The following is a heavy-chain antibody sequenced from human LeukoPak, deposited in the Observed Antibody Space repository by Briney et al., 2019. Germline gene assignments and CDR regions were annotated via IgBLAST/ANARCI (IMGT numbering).Heavy chain of an antibody. CDR2: IRGRAFGGTT. V-gene: IGHV3-49*04. CDR3: SRGDIVVEPAATRRNDAFDI. D-gene: IGHD2-2*01. CDR1: GFTFGDYA. Sequence: QSGGSLRLSCTGSGFTFGDYAMSWVRQAPGKGLEWVGFIRGRAFGGTTEYAASVKGRFTISRDDSKSIAYLQMTSLKTEDTAVYYCSRGDIVVEPAATRRNDAFDIWGQGTMVTVSS. J-gene: IGHJ3*02.